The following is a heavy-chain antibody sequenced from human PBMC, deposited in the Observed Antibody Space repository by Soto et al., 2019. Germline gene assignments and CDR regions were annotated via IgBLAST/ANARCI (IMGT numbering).Heavy chain of an antibody. CDR1: GFPFDDFA. Sequence: PRLSCTGSGFPFDDFAINRVRQAPGKGLEWVGLIRNQSYQETPEYAAAVKGRFTISRDTSNGIAYLQMSSLKIEDSGVYFSLYWGQGTPVTVSS. CDR2: IRNQSYQETP. CDR3: LY. J-gene: IGHJ4*02. V-gene: IGHV3-49*04.